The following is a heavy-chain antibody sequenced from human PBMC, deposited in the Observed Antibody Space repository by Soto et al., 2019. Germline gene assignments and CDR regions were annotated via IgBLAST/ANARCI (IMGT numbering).Heavy chain of an antibody. V-gene: IGHV4-39*01. CDR3: ARPFGLSSGPRHDAFDI. CDR1: GGSISSSSYY. D-gene: IGHD3-22*01. J-gene: IGHJ3*02. CDR2: IYYSGST. Sequence: SETLSLTCTVSGGSISSSSYYWGWIRQPPGKGLEWIGSIYYSGSTYYNPSLKSRVTISVDTSKNQFSLKLSSVTAADTAVYYCARPFGLSSGPRHDAFDIWGQGTMVTVSS.